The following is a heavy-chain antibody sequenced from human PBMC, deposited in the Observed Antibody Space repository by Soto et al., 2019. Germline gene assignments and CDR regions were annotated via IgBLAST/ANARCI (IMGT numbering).Heavy chain of an antibody. CDR1: GYTFTSYY. J-gene: IGHJ5*02. D-gene: IGHD4-17*01. CDR3: ARTTVTTNWFDP. CDR2: INPSGGST. Sequence: ASVKVSCKSSGYTFTSYYMHWVRQAPGQGLEWMGIINPSGGSTSYAQKFQGRVTRTRDTSTSTVYMELSSLRSEDTAVYYCARTTVTTNWFDPCGQGTLGTVSS. V-gene: IGHV1-46*01.